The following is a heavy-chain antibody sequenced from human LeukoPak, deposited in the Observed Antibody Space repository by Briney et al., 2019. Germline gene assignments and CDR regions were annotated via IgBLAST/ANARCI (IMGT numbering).Heavy chain of an antibody. D-gene: IGHD5-24*01. Sequence: SETLSLTCTVSGASMSGYYWSWIRQPPGEGLEYIGHTNDSGNTKYNPSLKSRVTISVDTSKKQFSLKLSSVTAADTAVYHCARQVITRDGYTYFDNWGQGTLVTVSS. CDR3: ARQVITRDGYTYFDN. CDR1: GASMSGYY. V-gene: IGHV4-59*08. CDR2: TNDSGNT. J-gene: IGHJ4*02.